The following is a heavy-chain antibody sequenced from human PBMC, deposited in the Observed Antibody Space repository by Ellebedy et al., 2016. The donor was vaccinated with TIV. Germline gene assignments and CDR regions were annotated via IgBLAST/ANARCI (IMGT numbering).Heavy chain of an antibody. Sequence: PGGSLRLSCAASGFIFSNAWMSWVRQAPGKGLEWVGRIKSTSDGGTTDYAASVKGRFIISRDDSENTVYLQMNSLKTDDTAVYYCSTVIVATLDYWGRGTLVTVSS. V-gene: IGHV3-15*01. CDR2: IKSTSDGGTT. CDR3: STVIVATLDY. CDR1: GFIFSNAW. J-gene: IGHJ4*02. D-gene: IGHD5-12*01.